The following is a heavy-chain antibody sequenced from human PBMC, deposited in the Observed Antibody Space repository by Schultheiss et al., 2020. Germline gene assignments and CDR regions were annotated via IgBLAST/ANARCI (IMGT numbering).Heavy chain of an antibody. J-gene: IGHJ6*03. CDR2: IYYSGST. V-gene: IGHV4-59*08. Sequence: SETLSLTCTVSGGSISSYYWSWIWQPPGKGLEWIGYIYYSGSTNYNPSLKSRVTISVDTSKNQFSLKLSSVTAADTAVYYCARSLPRWYMDVWGKGTTVTVSS. CDR3: ARSLPRWYMDV. CDR1: GGSISSYY. D-gene: IGHD4-23*01.